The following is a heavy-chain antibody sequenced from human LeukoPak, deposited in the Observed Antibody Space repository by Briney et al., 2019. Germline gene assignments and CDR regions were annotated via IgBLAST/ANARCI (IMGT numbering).Heavy chain of an antibody. CDR1: GFTFSSYG. V-gene: IGHV3-33*06. J-gene: IGHJ4*02. CDR3: AKDLRTGIFDY. D-gene: IGHD1-1*01. CDR2: IWHDGSSK. Sequence: GGSLRLSXAASGFTFSSYGMHWVRQAPGKGLEWVAIIWHDGSSKYYADSVKGRFTISRDNSKNTLYLQMNSLRAEDTAVYYCAKDLRTGIFDYWGQGTLVTVSS.